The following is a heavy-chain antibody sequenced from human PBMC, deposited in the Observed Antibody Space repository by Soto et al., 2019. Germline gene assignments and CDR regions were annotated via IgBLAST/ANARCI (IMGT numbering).Heavy chain of an antibody. Sequence: ASVKVSCKASGYTFTSYYMHWVRQAPGRGLEWMGIINPSGGSKSDAQKFQGRVTRTRDTSTSTVYMELRSLRAEDTDVYYCARPDSRDGYNWDYWGQGTLVTVSS. CDR3: ARPDSRDGYNWDY. CDR2: INPSGGSK. CDR1: GYTFTSYY. J-gene: IGHJ4*02. V-gene: IGHV1-46*01. D-gene: IGHD3-22*01.